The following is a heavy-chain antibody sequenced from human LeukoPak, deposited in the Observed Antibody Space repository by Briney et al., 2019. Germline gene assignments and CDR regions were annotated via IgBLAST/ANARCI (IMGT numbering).Heavy chain of an antibody. Sequence: ASVKVSCKASGYTFTSYDINWVRQATGQGLEWMGWMNPNSGNTGYAQKFQGRVTMTRNTSISTAYMELSSLRSEDTAVYYCARGQRQWFGELLQNTSYYYYYYMDVWGKGTTVTISS. V-gene: IGHV1-8*01. CDR1: GYTFTSYD. D-gene: IGHD3-10*01. CDR2: MNPNSGNT. J-gene: IGHJ6*03. CDR3: ARGQRQWFGELLQNTSYYYYYYMDV.